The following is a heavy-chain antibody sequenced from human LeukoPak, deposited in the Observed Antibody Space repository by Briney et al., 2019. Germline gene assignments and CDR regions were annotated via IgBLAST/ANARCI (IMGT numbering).Heavy chain of an antibody. CDR1: GGSISSYY. V-gene: IGHV4-59*08. CDR2: IYYSGSP. D-gene: IGHD1-1*01. CDR3: ARLLRWNGQKIDY. Sequence: PSETLSLTCTVSGGSISSYYWSWIRQPPGKGLEWVGYIYYSGSPNYNPSLKSRVTISVDTSKNQFSLKLSSVTAADTAVYYCARLLRWNGQKIDYWGQGTLVTVSS. J-gene: IGHJ4*02.